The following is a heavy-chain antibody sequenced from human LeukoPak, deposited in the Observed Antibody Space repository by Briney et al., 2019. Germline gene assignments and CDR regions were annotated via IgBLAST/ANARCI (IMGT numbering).Heavy chain of an antibody. CDR3: AKGRTTVTTLSAFDI. V-gene: IGHV3-23*01. J-gene: IGHJ3*02. CDR2: FSGSGSRT. CDR1: GFIFNSFA. D-gene: IGHD4-17*01. Sequence: QSGGSLRLSCAASGFIFNSFAMSWVRQAPGKGLEWVSTFSGSGSRTSYADSVKGRFTISRDNSKNTLYLQMKSLRAEDTAVYYCAKGRTTVTTLSAFDIWGQGTMVTVSS.